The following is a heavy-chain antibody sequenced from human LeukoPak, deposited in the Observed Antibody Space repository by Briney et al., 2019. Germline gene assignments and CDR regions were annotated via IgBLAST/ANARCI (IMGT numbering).Heavy chain of an antibody. D-gene: IGHD6-19*01. J-gene: IGHJ4*02. CDR2: ISGSGGST. CDR1: GFTFSSYW. Sequence: PGGSLRLSCAASGFTFSSYWMSWVRQAPGKGLEWVSAISGSGGSTYYADSVKGRFTISRDNSKNTLYLQMNSLRAEDTAVYYCAKVSGYSSGWYVYWGQGTLVTVSS. V-gene: IGHV3-23*01. CDR3: AKVSGYSSGWYVY.